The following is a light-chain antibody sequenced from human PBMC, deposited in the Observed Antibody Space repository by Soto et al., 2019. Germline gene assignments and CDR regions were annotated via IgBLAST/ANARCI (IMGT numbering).Light chain of an antibody. CDR2: EVT. J-gene: IGLJ2*01. V-gene: IGLV2-8*01. CDR3: SSYTGNINVI. CDR1: SSDVGAYDY. Sequence: QSALTQPPSASGSPGQSVTISCTGTSSDVGAYDYVSWYQQYSGKAPTLIIYEVTKRPSGVPDRFSGSKSGNTASLIVSGLQAEDEADYYCSSYTGNINVIFGGGTQLTVL.